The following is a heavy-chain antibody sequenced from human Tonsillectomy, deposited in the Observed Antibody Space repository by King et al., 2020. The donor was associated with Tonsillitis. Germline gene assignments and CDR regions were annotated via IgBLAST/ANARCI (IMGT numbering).Heavy chain of an antibody. V-gene: IGHV3-64D*06. Sequence: VQLVESGGGLVQPGGSLRLSCSASGFTFSSYDMHWVRQAPGKGLEYVSGISTTGGGTGYADSVKGRFTISRDNSKNTLYLQMSSLRPEDTAVYYCVKDPWGAAPGDYWGQGTLVTVSS. D-gene: IGHD6-13*01. CDR3: VKDPWGAAPGDY. J-gene: IGHJ4*02. CDR2: ISTTGGGT. CDR1: GFTFSSYD.